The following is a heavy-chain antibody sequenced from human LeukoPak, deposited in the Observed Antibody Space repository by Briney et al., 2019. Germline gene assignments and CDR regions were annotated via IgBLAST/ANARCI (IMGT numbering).Heavy chain of an antibody. V-gene: IGHV3-15*01. D-gene: IGHD2-2*01. CDR1: GFTFSNAW. Sequence: GGSLRLSCAASGFTFSNAWMSWVRQAPGKGLEWVGRIKSKTDGGTTDYAAPVKGRFTISRDDSKNTLYLQMNSLKTEDTAVYYCTTGGSVHCSSTSCPSYFDYWGQGTLVTVSS. CDR2: IKSKTDGGTT. CDR3: TTGGSVHCSSTSCPSYFDY. J-gene: IGHJ4*02.